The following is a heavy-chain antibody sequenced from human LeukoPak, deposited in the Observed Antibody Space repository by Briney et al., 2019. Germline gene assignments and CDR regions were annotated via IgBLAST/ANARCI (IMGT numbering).Heavy chain of an antibody. Sequence: GGSLRLSCAASGFTVSGNYMSWVRQAPGKGLEWVSLIYSGGTTYYADSVKGRFTISRDNSKNTLYLQMNSLRAKDTAVYYCARRAGSYSHPYDYWGQGILVTVSS. CDR3: ARRAGSYSHPYDY. CDR2: IYSGGTT. CDR1: GFTVSGNY. J-gene: IGHJ4*02. V-gene: IGHV3-53*01. D-gene: IGHD2-15*01.